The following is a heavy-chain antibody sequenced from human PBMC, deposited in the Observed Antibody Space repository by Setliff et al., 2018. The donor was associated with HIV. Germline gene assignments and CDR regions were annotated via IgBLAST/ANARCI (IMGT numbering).Heavy chain of an antibody. Sequence: CTVSGGSISSHYWSWIRQPPGKGLEWIGFISYSWSPNSNPSLKSRVTISVDTSKNQFSLKLSSVTAADTAGYYCARGFLSIFGVVSYFDYWGQGTLVTVSS. CDR3: ARGFLSIFGVVSYFDY. D-gene: IGHD3-3*01. J-gene: IGHJ4*02. V-gene: IGHV4-59*11. CDR1: GGSISSHY. CDR2: ISYSWSP.